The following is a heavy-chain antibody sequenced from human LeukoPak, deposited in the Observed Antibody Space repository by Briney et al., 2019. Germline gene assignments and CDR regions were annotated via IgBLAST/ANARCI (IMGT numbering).Heavy chain of an antibody. D-gene: IGHD3-22*01. CDR1: GYTFTSYG. CDR2: ISAYNGAT. J-gene: IGHJ1*01. CDR3: ARASMIEYFQH. V-gene: IGHV1-18*04. Sequence: ASVKVSCKASGYTFTSYGITWVRQAPGQGLEWMGWISAYNGATEYAQNLQGRVTMSTDTSTSTAYMELRSLISDDTAVYYCARASMIEYFQHWGQGTLVTVSS.